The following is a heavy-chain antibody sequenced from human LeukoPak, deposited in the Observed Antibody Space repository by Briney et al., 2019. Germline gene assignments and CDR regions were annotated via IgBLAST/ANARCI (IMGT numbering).Heavy chain of an antibody. CDR1: GFTFTNYW. V-gene: IGHV3-7*02. J-gene: IGHJ4*02. CDR2: IKQDGSEK. CDR3: ARPGGSYRPFDY. D-gene: IGHD1-26*01. Sequence: PGGSLRLSCAASGFTFTNYWMSWVRQAPGKGLEWVAIIKQDGSEKNYVDSVKGRFTISRDNAKNSLYPQMNSLRAEDTAVYYCARPGGSYRPFDYWGQGTLVTVSS.